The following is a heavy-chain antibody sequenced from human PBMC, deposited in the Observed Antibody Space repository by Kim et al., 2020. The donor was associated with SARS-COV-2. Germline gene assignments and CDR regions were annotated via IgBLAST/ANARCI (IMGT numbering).Heavy chain of an antibody. V-gene: IGHV3-21*01. J-gene: IGHJ4*02. D-gene: IGHD3-22*01. Sequence: GGSLRLSCVASGFTFTNYSMNWVRQAPGKGLEWVSSITSDSSFIYYGDSLKGRFTISRDNTKNALYLQMNSLGAEDTAVYYCARDPGIVAGRYFDCWGQG. CDR3: ARDPGIVAGRYFDC. CDR2: ITSDSSFI. CDR1: GFTFTNYS.